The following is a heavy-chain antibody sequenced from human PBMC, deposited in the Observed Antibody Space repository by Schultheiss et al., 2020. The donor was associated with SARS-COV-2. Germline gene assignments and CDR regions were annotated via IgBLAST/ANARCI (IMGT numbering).Heavy chain of an antibody. CDR3: ARSILTGYRYYYYGMDV. Sequence: SQTLSLTCAVSGGSFTGHYWTWIRQPPGKGLEWIGEIRHMGYTNYNPSLKSRVTISVDASKKEFSLRLSSVTAADTAVYYCARSILTGYRYYYYGMDVWGQGTTVTVSS. D-gene: IGHD3-9*01. CDR1: GGSFTGHY. V-gene: IGHV4-34*01. CDR2: IRHMGYT. J-gene: IGHJ6*02.